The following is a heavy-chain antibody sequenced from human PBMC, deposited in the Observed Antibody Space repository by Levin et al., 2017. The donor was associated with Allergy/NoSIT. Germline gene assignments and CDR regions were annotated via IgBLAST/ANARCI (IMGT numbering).Heavy chain of an antibody. Sequence: GESLKISCAASGFTFSTYAMTWVRQAPGKGLEWVSAISGSGGSTYYADSVKGRFTISRDNSKNTLYLQMNSLRAEDTAVYYCAKEGYYYDSSGFPYYFDYWGQGTLVTVSS. CDR3: AKEGYYYDSSGFPYYFDY. V-gene: IGHV3-23*01. J-gene: IGHJ4*02. D-gene: IGHD3-22*01. CDR2: ISGSGGST. CDR1: GFTFSTYA.